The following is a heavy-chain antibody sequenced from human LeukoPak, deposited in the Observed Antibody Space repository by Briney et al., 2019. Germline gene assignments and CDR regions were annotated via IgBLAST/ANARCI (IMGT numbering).Heavy chain of an antibody. CDR1: GFTFSSYE. CDR2: IRYDGSNK. J-gene: IGHJ4*02. V-gene: IGHV3-30*02. Sequence: GGSLRLSCAASGFTFSSYEMNWVRQAPGKGLEWVAFIRYDGSNKYYADSVKGRFTISRDNSKNTLYLQMNSLRAEDTAVYYCAKVGGAATFDYWGQGTLVTVSS. D-gene: IGHD3-10*01. CDR3: AKVGGAATFDY.